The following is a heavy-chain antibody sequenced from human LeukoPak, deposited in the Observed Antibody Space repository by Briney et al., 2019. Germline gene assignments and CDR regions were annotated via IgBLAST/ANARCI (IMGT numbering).Heavy chain of an antibody. J-gene: IGHJ4*02. V-gene: IGHV1-69*13. Sequence: SVKVSCKASGGTFSSHAISWVRQAPGQGLEWMGGIIPIFGTANYAQKFQGRVTITADESTSTAYMELSSLRSEDTAVYYCARGRSSGWYGGDYDEANYFDYWGQGTLVTVSS. CDR2: IIPIFGTA. CDR3: ARGRSSGWYGGDYDEANYFDY. D-gene: IGHD6-19*01. CDR1: GGTFSSHA.